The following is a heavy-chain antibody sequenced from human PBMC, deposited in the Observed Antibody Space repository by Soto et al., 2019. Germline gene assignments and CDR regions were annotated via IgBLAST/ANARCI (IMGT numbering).Heavy chain of an antibody. V-gene: IGHV3-7*01. CDR3: ARVGGCTNGVCYLIYYYYYYMDV. CDR2: IRQDGSEK. D-gene: IGHD2-8*01. CDR1: GFTFSTNG. Sequence: EVQLVESGGGWFQPGGSRRLSCAASGFTFSTNGMSWVRQVPGRGLGWVATIRQDGSEKYNVDSVKGRFTISRDNAKNSLYLQMNSLRAEDTAVYYCARVGGCTNGVCYLIYYYYYYMDVWGKGTTVTVSS. J-gene: IGHJ6*03.